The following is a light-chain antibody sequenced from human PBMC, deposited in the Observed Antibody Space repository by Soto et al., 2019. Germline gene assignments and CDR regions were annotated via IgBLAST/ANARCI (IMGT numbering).Light chain of an antibody. CDR3: QQTYNTLPRT. V-gene: IGKV1-39*01. Sequence: DVQMTQSPSSLSAFVRDRVTITCRASQSISTCLNWYQQRPGEAPRLLIFAASTLQSGVPSRFSGTGSGTDFTLTISSLQPEDFATYYCQQTYNTLPRTLGHWTRLDI. CDR1: QSISTC. J-gene: IGKJ5*01. CDR2: AAS.